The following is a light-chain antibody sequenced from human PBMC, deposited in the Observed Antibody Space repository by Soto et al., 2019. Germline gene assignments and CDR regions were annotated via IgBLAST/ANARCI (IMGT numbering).Light chain of an antibody. V-gene: IGKV3-20*01. CDR2: GAS. Sequence: IVLTQSPGTLSLSPVERATLSCRASQSVSSSYLAWYQQKPGQAPRLLIYGASSRATGIPDRFSGSGSGTDFTLTISRLEPEDFAVYYCHQYGSSLGTFGQGTRVDIK. J-gene: IGKJ2*01. CDR3: HQYGSSLGT. CDR1: QSVSSSY.